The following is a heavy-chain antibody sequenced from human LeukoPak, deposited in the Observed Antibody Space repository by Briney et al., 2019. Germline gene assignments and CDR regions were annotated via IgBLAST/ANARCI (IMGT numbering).Heavy chain of an antibody. CDR3: ARSKKKFDY. V-gene: IGHV1-46*01. CDR1: GYTFTSYY. CDR2: IDPSDGST. J-gene: IGHJ4*02. Sequence: EASVKVSCKASGYTFTSYYMHWVRQAPGQGLEWMGIIDPSDGSTSCAQKFQGRVTMTRDRSTSTVYMELSSLRSEDTAVYHCARSKKKFDYWGQGTLVTVSS.